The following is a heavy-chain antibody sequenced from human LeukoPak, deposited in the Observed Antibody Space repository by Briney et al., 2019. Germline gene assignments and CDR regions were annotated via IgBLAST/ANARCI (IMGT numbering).Heavy chain of an antibody. Sequence: SETLSLTCTVSGGSISSYYWSWIRQPPGKGLEGSGYIYYSGRTNYNPSLKSRVTISVDTSNNQFSLKLSSVTAADTAVYYCARERDPTVPYYYMDVWGKGTTVTISS. CDR1: GGSISSYY. D-gene: IGHD4-17*01. CDR2: IYYSGRT. J-gene: IGHJ6*03. V-gene: IGHV4-59*13. CDR3: ARERDPTVPYYYMDV.